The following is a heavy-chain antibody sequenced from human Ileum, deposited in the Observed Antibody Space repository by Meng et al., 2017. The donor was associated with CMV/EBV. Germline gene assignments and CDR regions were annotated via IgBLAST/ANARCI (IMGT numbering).Heavy chain of an antibody. CDR3: ARLAAGISWFDP. Sequence: TVACGSMTSGGYYWSWIRQHPGKSLEWIGYIYNSGSNYYNPSIQSRDTISIDTSKNQFSLKLSSVTAADTAVYYCARLAAGISWFDPWGQGSLVTVSS. D-gene: IGHD6-19*01. V-gene: IGHV4-31*03. J-gene: IGHJ5*02. CDR1: CGSMTSGGYY. CDR2: IYNSGSN.